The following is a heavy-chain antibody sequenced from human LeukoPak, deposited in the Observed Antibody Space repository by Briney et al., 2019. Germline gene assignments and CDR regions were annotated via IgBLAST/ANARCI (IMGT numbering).Heavy chain of an antibody. V-gene: IGHV3-30*01. J-gene: IGHJ4*02. Sequence: GGSLRLSCAASGFTFSSYAMHWVRQAPGKGLEWVAVISYDGSNKYYADSVKGRFTISRDNSKNTLYLQMNSLRAEDTAVYYCARDVRRYFGWLSDWGQGTLVTVSS. D-gene: IGHD3-9*01. CDR3: ARDVRRYFGWLSD. CDR2: ISYDGSNK. CDR1: GFTFSSYA.